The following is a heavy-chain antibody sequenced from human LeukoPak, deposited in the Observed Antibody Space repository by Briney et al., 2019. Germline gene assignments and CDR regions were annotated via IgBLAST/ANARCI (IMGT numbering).Heavy chain of an antibody. CDR2: IYYGGNT. CDR3: AREEPYSSGWYRGWFDP. J-gene: IGHJ5*02. CDR1: GGSISSSSYY. V-gene: IGHV4-39*07. D-gene: IGHD6-19*01. Sequence: SETLSLTCTVSGGSISSSSYYWGWIRQPPGKGLEWIGSIYYGGNTYYNPSLKSRVTISVDKSKNQFSLKLSSVTAADTAVYYCAREEPYSSGWYRGWFDPWGQGTLVTVSS.